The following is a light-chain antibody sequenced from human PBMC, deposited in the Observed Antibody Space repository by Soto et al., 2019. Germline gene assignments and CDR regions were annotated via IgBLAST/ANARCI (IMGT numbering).Light chain of an antibody. CDR2: VAS. Sequence: EIVMTQSPATLSVSPGERATLSCRASQSVSSNLAWYQQKPGQTPKLLIYVASTRATGIPARFSGSGSGTAFTLLLSSLQSEDFAVYYCQQYKVWTLTFGGGTKVKFK. CDR1: QSVSSN. J-gene: IGKJ4*01. V-gene: IGKV3-15*01. CDR3: QQYKVWTLT.